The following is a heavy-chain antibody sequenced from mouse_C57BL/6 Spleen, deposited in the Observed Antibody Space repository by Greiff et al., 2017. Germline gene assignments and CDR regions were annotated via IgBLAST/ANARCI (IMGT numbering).Heavy chain of an antibody. J-gene: IGHJ2*01. D-gene: IGHD2-3*01. V-gene: IGHV5-6*01. CDR3: ARWGGYYLYYFDY. CDR2: ISSGGSYT. Sequence: EVQRVESGGDLVKPGGSLKLSCAASGFTFSSYGMSWVRQTPDKRLEWVATISSGGSYTYYPDRVKGRFTISRDNAKNTLYLQMSSLKSEDTAMYYCARWGGYYLYYFDYWGQGTTLTVSS. CDR1: GFTFSSYG.